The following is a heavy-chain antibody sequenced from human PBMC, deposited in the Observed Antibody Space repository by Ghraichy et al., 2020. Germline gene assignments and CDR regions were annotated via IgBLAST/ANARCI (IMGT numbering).Heavy chain of an antibody. Sequence: SETLSLTCAVSGYSISSSNWWGWIRQPPGKGLEWIGYIYYSGSTYYNPSLKSRVTMSVDTSKNQFSLKLSSVTAVDTAVYYCASCSGSYYGSCFDYWGQGTLVTVSS. V-gene: IGHV4-28*01. D-gene: IGHD1-26*01. CDR1: GYSISSSNW. J-gene: IGHJ4*02. CDR3: ASCSGSYYGSCFDY. CDR2: IYYSGST.